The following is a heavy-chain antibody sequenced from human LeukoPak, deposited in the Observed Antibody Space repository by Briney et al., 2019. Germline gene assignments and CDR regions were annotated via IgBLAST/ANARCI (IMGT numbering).Heavy chain of an antibody. V-gene: IGHV4-59*08. J-gene: IGHJ6*03. Sequence: SETLSLTCTVSGGSIGTYYWSWVRQSPGQGLEWIGYIYVTGNRYNPYLQSRVTISVDMSRNQFFLKMSSVTAADTAVYYCARHIGGGIEDMDVWGKGTKVTVSS. CDR2: IYVTGN. CDR3: ARHIGGGIEDMDV. D-gene: IGHD3-16*02. CDR1: GGSIGTYY.